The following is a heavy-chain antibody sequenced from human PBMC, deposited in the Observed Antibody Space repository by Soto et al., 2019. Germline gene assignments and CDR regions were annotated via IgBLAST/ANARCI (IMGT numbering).Heavy chain of an antibody. V-gene: IGHV3-23*01. CDR2: ISGSDGKT. J-gene: IGHJ4*01. CDR1: GFSFGSYA. CDR3: SKSAPSLSSGHQYYVDS. D-gene: IGHD3-22*01. Sequence: QPGGSPGLSCAASGFSFGSYALSWVRQAPGKGLEWVSTISGSDGKTFYADAVKGRFAISRDNSKNTLYLQMNSLKVEDTAVFYRSKSAPSLSSGHQYYVDSFGQAPLDT.